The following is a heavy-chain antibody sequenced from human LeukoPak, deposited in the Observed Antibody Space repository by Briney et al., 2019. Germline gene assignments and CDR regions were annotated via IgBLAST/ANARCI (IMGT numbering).Heavy chain of an antibody. CDR3: ASQGRDIVVVPAAMWKDAFDI. J-gene: IGHJ3*02. V-gene: IGHV1-69*13. CDR1: GGTFSSYA. D-gene: IGHD2-2*01. CDR2: IIPIFGTA. Sequence: GASVKVSCKASGGTFSSYAISWVRQAPGQGLEWMGGIIPIFGTANYAQKFQGRVTITADESTSTAYMELSSLRSEDTAVYYCASQGRDIVVVPAAMWKDAFDIWGQGTMVTVSS.